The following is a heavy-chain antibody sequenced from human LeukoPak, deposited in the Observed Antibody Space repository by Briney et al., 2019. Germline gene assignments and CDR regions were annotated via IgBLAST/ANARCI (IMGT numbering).Heavy chain of an antibody. CDR3: ARSYTYYYYYMDV. J-gene: IGHJ6*03. D-gene: IGHD4-11*01. V-gene: IGHV4-59*01. CDR2: IYYSGST. CDR1: GGSISSYY. Sequence: SETLSLTCTVSGGSISSYYWSWIRQPPGKGLEWIGYIYYSGSTNYNPSLKSRVTISVDTSKNQFSLKLSSVTAADTAVYYCARSYTYYYYYMDVWGKGTTVTVSS.